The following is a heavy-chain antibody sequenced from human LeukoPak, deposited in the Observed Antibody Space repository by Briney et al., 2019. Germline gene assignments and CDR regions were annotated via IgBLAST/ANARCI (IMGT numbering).Heavy chain of an antibody. D-gene: IGHD2-15*01. Sequence: PGGSLRLSCAASGFTFSSYSMNWVRQAPGKGLEWVSSISSSSGYIYYADSVKGRFTISRDNAKNSLYLQMNSLRAEDTAVYYCARSEENIVVVVAASDYWGQGTLVTVSS. CDR2: ISSSSGYI. V-gene: IGHV3-21*01. CDR1: GFTFSSYS. CDR3: ARSEENIVVVVAASDY. J-gene: IGHJ4*02.